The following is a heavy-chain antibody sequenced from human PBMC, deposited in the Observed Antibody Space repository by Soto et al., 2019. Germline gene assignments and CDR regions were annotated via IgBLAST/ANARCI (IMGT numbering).Heavy chain of an antibody. CDR1: GYTFTSYA. J-gene: IGHJ6*02. Sequence: ASVKVSCKASGYTFTSYAMHWVRQAPGQRLEWMGWINAGNGNTKYSQKFQGRVTITRDTSASTAYMELSSLRSEDTAVYYCARGPKTTVTKFGHYYSYYGMDVWGQGTTVTVSS. CDR2: INAGNGNT. V-gene: IGHV1-3*01. D-gene: IGHD4-17*01. CDR3: ARGPKTTVTKFGHYYSYYGMDV.